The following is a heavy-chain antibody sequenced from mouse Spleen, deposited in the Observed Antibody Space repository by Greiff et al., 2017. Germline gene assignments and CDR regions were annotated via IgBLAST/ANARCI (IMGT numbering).Heavy chain of an antibody. J-gene: IGHJ4*01. CDR3: ARQNYGYGDDMDY. D-gene: IGHD1-2*01. Sequence: EVKLMESGGGLVKPGGSLKLSCAASGFTFSSYGMSWVRQTPEKRLEWVATISGGGSYTYYPDSVKGRFTISRDNAKNNLYLQMSSLRSEDTALYYCARQNYGYGDDMDYWGQGTSVTVSS. CDR2: ISGGGSYT. V-gene: IGHV5-9-2*01. CDR1: GFTFSSYG.